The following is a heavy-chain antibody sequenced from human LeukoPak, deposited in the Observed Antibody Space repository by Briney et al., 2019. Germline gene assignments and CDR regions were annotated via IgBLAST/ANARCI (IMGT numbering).Heavy chain of an antibody. CDR2: INPSGGST. D-gene: IGHD3-9*01. CDR1: GYTFTSYY. CDR3: AREGADYDILTGYFGNWFDP. V-gene: IGHV1-46*01. J-gene: IGHJ5*02. Sequence: GASVKVSCKASGYTFTSYYMHWVRQAPGQGLEWMGIINPSGGSTSYAQKFQGRVTMTRDMSTSTVYMELSSLRSEDTAVYYCAREGADYDILTGYFGNWFDPWGQGTLVTVPS.